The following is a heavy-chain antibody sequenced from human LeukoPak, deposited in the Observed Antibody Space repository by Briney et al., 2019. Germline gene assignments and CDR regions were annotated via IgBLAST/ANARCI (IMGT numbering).Heavy chain of an antibody. J-gene: IGHJ3*01. V-gene: IGHV1-46*01. D-gene: IGHD5-24*01. CDR3: ARIRDGYNDAYDL. CDR1: GYTFTNSY. CDR2: INPDGGNT. Sequence: ASAKVSCKASGYTFTNSYIHWVRQAPGQVLEWMGLINPDGGNTNYAQNFQGRVTLTRDTSTSTVYMELSSLRSEDTAIYYCARIRDGYNDAYDLWGQGTVVTVPS.